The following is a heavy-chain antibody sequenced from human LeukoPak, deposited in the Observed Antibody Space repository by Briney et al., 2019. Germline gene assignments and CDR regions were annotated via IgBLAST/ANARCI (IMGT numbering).Heavy chain of an antibody. V-gene: IGHV3-23*01. CDR3: ARDLSEMVRGVVDY. CDR2: ITGSGGST. D-gene: IGHD3-10*01. Sequence: GGSLRLSCAPSGFTFDNFAMTWVRQAPGKGLEWVSEITGSGGSTYYADSVKGRFTISRDNAKNSLYLQMNSLRAEDTAVYYCARDLSEMVRGVVDYWGQGTLVTVSS. J-gene: IGHJ4*02. CDR1: GFTFDNFA.